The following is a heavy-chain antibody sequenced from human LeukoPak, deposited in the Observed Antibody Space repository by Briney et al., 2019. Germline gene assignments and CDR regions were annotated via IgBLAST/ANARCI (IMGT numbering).Heavy chain of an antibody. J-gene: IGHJ3*02. V-gene: IGHV1-24*01. CDR3: ATALDCSSTSCHAFDI. CDR2: FDPEDGET. D-gene: IGHD2-2*01. CDR1: GYTLTELS. Sequence: ASVKVSCKVSGYTLTELSMHWGRQAPGKGLGWLGGFDPEDGETIYAQKFQGRVTMTEDTSTDTAYMELSSLRSEDTAVYYCATALDCSSTSCHAFDIWGQGTMVTVSS.